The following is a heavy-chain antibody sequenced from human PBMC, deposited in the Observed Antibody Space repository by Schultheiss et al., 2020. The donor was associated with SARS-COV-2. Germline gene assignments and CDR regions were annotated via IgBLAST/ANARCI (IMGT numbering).Heavy chain of an antibody. CDR3: ASKIYGDYNWFDP. CDR1: GGSISSGGYY. D-gene: IGHD4-17*01. J-gene: IGHJ5*02. V-gene: IGHV4-31*03. CDR2: IYYSGST. Sequence: LRLSCTVSGGSISSGGYYWSWIRQHPGKGLEWIGYIYYSGSTYYNPSLKSRVTISVDTSKNQFSLKLSSVTAADTAVYYCASKIYGDYNWFDPWGQGTLVTVSS.